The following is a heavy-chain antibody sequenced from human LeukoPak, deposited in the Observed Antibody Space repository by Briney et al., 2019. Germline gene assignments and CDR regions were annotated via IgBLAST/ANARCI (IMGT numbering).Heavy chain of an antibody. CDR1: GFTFSSYW. CDR2: IKQDGSEK. D-gene: IGHD3-3*01. Sequence: GGSLRLSCAASGFTFSSYWMSWVRQAPGKGLEWVANIKQDGSEKYYVDSVKGRFTISRDNAKNSLYLQMNSLRAEDTALYYCAKDRYYDFWSGLPLDYWGQGTLVTVSS. V-gene: IGHV3-7*03. CDR3: AKDRYYDFWSGLPLDY. J-gene: IGHJ4*02.